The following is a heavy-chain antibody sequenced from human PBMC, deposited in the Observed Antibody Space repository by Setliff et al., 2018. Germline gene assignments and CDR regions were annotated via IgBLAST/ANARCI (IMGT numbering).Heavy chain of an antibody. Sequence: ASVKVSCKASGYTFTDYAMHWVRQAPGQRLEWMGWINPGNGNTKYSQKFQGRVTITRDTSASTAYMELSSLRPEDTAVYYCARDKGYDSSGCYFYYYYYMDVWGKGTTVTVSS. CDR1: GYTFTDYA. J-gene: IGHJ6*03. CDR3: ARDKGYDSSGCYFYYYYYMDV. CDR2: INPGNGNT. V-gene: IGHV1-3*01. D-gene: IGHD3-22*01.